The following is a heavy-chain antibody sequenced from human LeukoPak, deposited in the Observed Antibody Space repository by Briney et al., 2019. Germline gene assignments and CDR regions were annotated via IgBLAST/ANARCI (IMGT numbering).Heavy chain of an antibody. CDR3: ARDQKVGLTYSSGWLDY. V-gene: IGHV1-18*01. CDR2: ISGYNGDT. CDR1: GYSFTSFG. D-gene: IGHD6-19*01. Sequence: ASVKVSCKSSGYSFTSFGVSWVRQAPGQGLEWMGWISGYNGDTIFAQKLQGRVALTTDTSTSTSYLELRGLRSDDTAVYYCARDQKVGLTYSSGWLDYWGQGTLVTVSS. J-gene: IGHJ4*02.